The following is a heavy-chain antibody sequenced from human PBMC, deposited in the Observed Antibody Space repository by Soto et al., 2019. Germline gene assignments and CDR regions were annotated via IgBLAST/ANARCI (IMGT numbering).Heavy chain of an antibody. V-gene: IGHV1-69*12. CDR3: AGTTADYSDSSGYPFDY. D-gene: IGHD3-22*01. Sequence: QVQLVQSGAEVKKPGSSVKVSCKASGGTFSSYAISWVRQAPGQGLEWMGGIIPIFGTANYAQKFQGRVTLTADEYTSTAYMELSSLRSEDTAVYYCAGTTADYSDSSGYPFDYWGQGTLVTVSS. CDR1: GGTFSSYA. CDR2: IIPIFGTA. J-gene: IGHJ4*02.